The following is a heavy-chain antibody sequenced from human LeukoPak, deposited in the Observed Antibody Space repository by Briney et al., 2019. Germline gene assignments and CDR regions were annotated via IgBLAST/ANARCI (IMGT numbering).Heavy chain of an antibody. CDR3: ARGGGIAVPFDC. J-gene: IGHJ4*02. D-gene: IGHD6-19*01. CDR1: GDNVSSNSAA. CDR2: IYYRSKWYN. V-gene: IGHV6-1*01. Sequence: SQTLSLTCAISGDNVSSNSAAWNWIRQSPSRGLEWLGRIYYRSKWYNDYAVSVKSRITINPDTSKNQFSLQLNSVTPEDTAVYYCARGGGIAVPFDCWGQGTLVTVSS.